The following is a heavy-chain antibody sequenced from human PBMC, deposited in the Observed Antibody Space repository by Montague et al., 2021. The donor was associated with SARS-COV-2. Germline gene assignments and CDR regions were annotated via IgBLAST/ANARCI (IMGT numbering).Heavy chain of an antibody. V-gene: IGHV4-34*01. D-gene: IGHD3-22*01. Sequence: SETLSLTCAVHDESFSAYSWTWIRQPPGKGLEWIGEINHRGSTNYNPSLKSRVTISVDTSKNQFSLKVTSVTAADTAVYYCARGRQHINMVVVVVTGREYYFDFWGQGTLVAVSS. J-gene: IGHJ4*02. CDR2: INHRGST. CDR1: DESFSAYS. CDR3: ARGRQHINMVVVVVTGREYYFDF.